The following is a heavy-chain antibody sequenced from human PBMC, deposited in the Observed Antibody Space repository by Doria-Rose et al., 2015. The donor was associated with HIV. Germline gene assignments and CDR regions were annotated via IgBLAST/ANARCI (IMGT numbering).Heavy chain of an antibody. V-gene: IGHV1-69*02. CDR2: IIPILDIV. CDR1: GGTFSSYT. D-gene: IGHD1-26*01. CDR3: ASQWERSSFDY. Sequence: KKPGSSVKVSCKASGGTFSSYTISWVRQAPGQGLEWMGRIIPILDIVNYALRFQGRVTITADESTSTAYMEPSSLRSEDTAIYYCASQWERSSFDYWGQGTLVTVSS. J-gene: IGHJ4*02.